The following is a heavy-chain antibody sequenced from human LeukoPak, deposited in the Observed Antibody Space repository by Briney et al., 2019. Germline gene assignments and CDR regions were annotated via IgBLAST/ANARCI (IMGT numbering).Heavy chain of an antibody. D-gene: IGHD2-21*02. Sequence: PGGSRRLSGAASGFTFSGYSTNWVRQAPGKGLEWVSSISSIISYIYYADSVKGRFTISRDNAKTSVYLQMNSLRDEDTAVYYCARDADNCGGDCYPRFDYWGQGTLVTVSS. CDR1: GFTFSGYS. CDR2: ISSIISYI. V-gene: IGHV3-21*01. J-gene: IGHJ4*02. CDR3: ARDADNCGGDCYPRFDY.